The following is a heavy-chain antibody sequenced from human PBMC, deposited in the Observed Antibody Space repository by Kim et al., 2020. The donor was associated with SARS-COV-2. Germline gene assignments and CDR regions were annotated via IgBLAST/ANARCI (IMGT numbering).Heavy chain of an antibody. CDR3: ARDHRNYYDSSGYYYVGAFDI. CDR2: IYYSGST. V-gene: IGHV4-59*01. D-gene: IGHD3-22*01. Sequence: SETLSLTCTVSGGSISSYYWSWIRQPPGKGLEWIGYIYYSGSTNYNPSLKSRVTISVDTSKNQFSLKLSSVTAADTAVYYCARDHRNYYDSSGYYYVGAFDIWGQGTMVTVSS. J-gene: IGHJ3*02. CDR1: GGSISSYY.